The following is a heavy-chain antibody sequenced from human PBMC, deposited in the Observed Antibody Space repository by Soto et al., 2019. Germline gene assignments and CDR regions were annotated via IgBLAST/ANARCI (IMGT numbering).Heavy chain of an antibody. D-gene: IGHD2-15*01. V-gene: IGHV3-13*01. J-gene: IGHJ2*01. CDR3: ARVAGRVDATWYFHL. CDR2: IGTAGDT. Sequence: EVQLVEPGGGVVQPGGSVRLSCAASGFTFSSSDMHWVRQAPGKCLAWVSAIGTAGDTYYPGSVKGRFTLSRENATNSLHLQMNSPRSGDTAVHYFARVAGRVDATWYFHLWGRGTMVTFGS. CDR1: GFTFSSSD.